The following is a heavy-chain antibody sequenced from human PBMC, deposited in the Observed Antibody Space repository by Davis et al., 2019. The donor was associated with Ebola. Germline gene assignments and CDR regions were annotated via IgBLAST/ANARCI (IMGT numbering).Heavy chain of an antibody. CDR1: GLIFSSLD. CDR3: ARDSDDYSFDY. Sequence: GGSLRLSCAASGLIFSSLDMHWVRQAPGRGLEWVAFVRSHGSDDHYADSVKGRFTISRDNSKNTLYLQMNSLRPEDTAVYYCARDSDDYSFDYWGQGTLVTVSS. CDR2: VRSHGSDD. V-gene: IGHV3-30*02. D-gene: IGHD4-11*01. J-gene: IGHJ4*02.